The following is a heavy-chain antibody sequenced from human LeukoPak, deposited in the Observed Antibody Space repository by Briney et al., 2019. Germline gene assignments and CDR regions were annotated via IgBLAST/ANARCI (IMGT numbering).Heavy chain of an antibody. CDR3: ARGSRELYYFDY. CDR2: IYYSGST. CDR1: GGSISSYY. D-gene: IGHD1-7*01. J-gene: IGHJ4*02. Sequence: SETLSLTCTVSGGSISSYYWSWIRQPPGKGLEWIGYIYYSGSTNYNPSLKSRVTISIDTSKNQFSLKLSSVTAADTAVYYCARGSRELYYFDYWGQGTLVTVSS. V-gene: IGHV4-59*01.